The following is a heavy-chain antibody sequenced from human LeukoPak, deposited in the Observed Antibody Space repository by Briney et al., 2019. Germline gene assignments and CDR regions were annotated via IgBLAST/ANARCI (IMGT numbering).Heavy chain of an antibody. CDR3: AKDQDSSGYYPSGFDY. D-gene: IGHD3-22*01. CDR1: GFTFSSYA. CDR2: ISGSGAST. Sequence: PAASLRLYCAASGFTFSSYAMSWVRQAPGKGLEWVSAISGSGASTYYADSVKGRFTISRDNSKNTLYLQMNSLRDEDTAVYYCAKDQDSSGYYPSGFDYWGQGTLVTVSS. J-gene: IGHJ4*02. V-gene: IGHV3-23*01.